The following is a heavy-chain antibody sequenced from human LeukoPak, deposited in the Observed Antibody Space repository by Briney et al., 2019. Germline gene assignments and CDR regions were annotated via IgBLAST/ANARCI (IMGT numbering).Heavy chain of an antibody. V-gene: IGHV3-49*04. Sequence: GGSLRLSCTASGYSFGEYALSWVRQAPARGLQWVGFIRRKIYNETTEYAASMRDKFTITRDDYKGIADLHMHSRKNEGIDLFYCSRVINLVREGTRYFYYGMDVWGQGTTVIVSS. CDR2: IRRKIYNETT. J-gene: IGHJ6*02. CDR3: SRVINLVREGTRYFYYGMDV. CDR1: GYSFGEYA. D-gene: IGHD3-10*01.